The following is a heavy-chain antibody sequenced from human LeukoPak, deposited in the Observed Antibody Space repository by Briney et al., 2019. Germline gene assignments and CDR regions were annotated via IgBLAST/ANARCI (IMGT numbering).Heavy chain of an antibody. CDR2: ISYDGSNK. D-gene: IGHD3-10*01. V-gene: IGHV3-30*04. CDR1: GFTFSSYA. Sequence: PGRSLRLSCAASGFTFSSYAMHWVRQAPGKGLEWVEVISYDGSNKYYADSVKGRFTISRDNSKNTLYLQMNSLRAEDTAVYYCARDSELLWFGELYGMDVWGQGTTVTVSS. J-gene: IGHJ6*02. CDR3: ARDSELLWFGELYGMDV.